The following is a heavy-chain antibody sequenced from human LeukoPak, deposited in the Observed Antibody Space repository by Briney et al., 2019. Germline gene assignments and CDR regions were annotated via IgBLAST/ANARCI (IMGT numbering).Heavy chain of an antibody. D-gene: IGHD3-10*01. V-gene: IGHV3-7*01. J-gene: IGHJ5*02. Sequence: GGSLRLSCAASGFTFSSYWMSWVRQAPGKGLEWVANIKQDGSEKTYVDSVKGRFTISRDNAKNSLYMQMNSLRGEDTAVYYCAVNSNSGTYPTWGQGALVTVSS. CDR1: GFTFSSYW. CDR2: IKQDGSEK. CDR3: AVNSNSGTYPT.